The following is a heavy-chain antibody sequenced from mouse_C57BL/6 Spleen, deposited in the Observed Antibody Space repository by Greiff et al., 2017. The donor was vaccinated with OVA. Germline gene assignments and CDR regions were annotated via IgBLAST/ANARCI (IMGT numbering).Heavy chain of an antibody. J-gene: IGHJ4*01. CDR1: GFNIKDYY. CDR2: IDPEDGDT. V-gene: IGHV14-1*01. Sequence: VQLQQSGAELVRPGASVKLSCTASGFNIKDYYMHWVKQRPEQGLEWIGRIDPEDGDTEYAPKFQGKATMTADTSSNTAYLQLSSLTSEDTAVYYCTSPTVVARGYYAMDYWGQGTSVTVSS. CDR3: TSPTVVARGYYAMDY. D-gene: IGHD1-1*01.